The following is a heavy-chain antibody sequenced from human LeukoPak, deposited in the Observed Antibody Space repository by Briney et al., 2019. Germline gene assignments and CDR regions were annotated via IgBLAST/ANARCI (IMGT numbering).Heavy chain of an antibody. Sequence: SVKVSRKASGGTFSSYAISWVRQAPGQGLEWMGRIIPILGIANYAQKFQGRVTITADKSTSTAYMELSSLRSEDTAVYYCARDLYDSSGYYPEYWGQGTLVTVSS. CDR2: IIPILGIA. V-gene: IGHV1-69*04. CDR3: ARDLYDSSGYYPEY. CDR1: GGTFSSYA. D-gene: IGHD3-22*01. J-gene: IGHJ4*02.